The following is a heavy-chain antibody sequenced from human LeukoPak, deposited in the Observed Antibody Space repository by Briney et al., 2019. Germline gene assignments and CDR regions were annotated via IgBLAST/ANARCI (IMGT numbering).Heavy chain of an antibody. Sequence: SVKVSCKXSGGTFSSYTISWVRQAPGQGLEWMGRIIPILGIASYAQKFQGRVTITADKSTSTAYMELSSLRSEDTAVYYCARATTVTVVGGDYWGQGTLVTVSS. D-gene: IGHD4-11*01. CDR1: GGTFSSYT. CDR3: ARATTVTVVGGDY. V-gene: IGHV1-69*02. J-gene: IGHJ4*02. CDR2: IIPILGIA.